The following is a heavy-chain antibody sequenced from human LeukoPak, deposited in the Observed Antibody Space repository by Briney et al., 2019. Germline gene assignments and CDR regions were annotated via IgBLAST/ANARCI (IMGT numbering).Heavy chain of an antibody. V-gene: IGHV3-11*01. D-gene: IGHD3-22*01. CDR1: GFTFSDYY. J-gene: IGHJ4*02. CDR2: ISSSGSTI. CDR3: ARTSMILVVPYFDY. Sequence: PGGSLRLSCAASGFTFSDYYMSWIRQAPGKGLEWVSYISSSGSTIYYADSVKGRFTISRDNAKNPLYLQMNSLRAEDTAVYYCARTSMILVVPYFDYWGQGTLVTVSS.